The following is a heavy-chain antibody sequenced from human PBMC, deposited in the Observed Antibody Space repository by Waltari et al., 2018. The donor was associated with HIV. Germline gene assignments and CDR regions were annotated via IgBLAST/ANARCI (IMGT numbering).Heavy chain of an antibody. CDR2: MNPNSGNT. CDR1: GYTFTSYD. D-gene: IGHD3-22*01. J-gene: IGHJ1*01. V-gene: IGHV1-8*01. CDR3: ARVHSSGYYFAEYFQH. Sequence: QVQLVQSGAEVKKPGASVKVSCKASGYTFTSYDINWVRQATGQGLEWMGWMNPNSGNTGYAQKFQGRVTMTRNTSISTAYMELSSLRSEDTAVYYCARVHSSGYYFAEYFQHWGQGTLVTVSS.